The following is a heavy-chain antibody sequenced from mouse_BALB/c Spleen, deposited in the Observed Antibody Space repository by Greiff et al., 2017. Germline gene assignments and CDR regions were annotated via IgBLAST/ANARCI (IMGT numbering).Heavy chain of an antibody. D-gene: IGHD2-4*01. CDR3: TREGIKGLFDY. CDR2: ISNGGGST. CDR1: GFTFSSYT. V-gene: IGHV5-12-2*01. J-gene: IGHJ2*01. Sequence: DVKLVESGGGLVQPGGSLKLSCAASGFTFSSYTMSWVRQTPEKRLEWVAYISNGGGSTYYPDTVKGRFTISRDNAKNTLYLQMSSLKSEDTAMYYCTREGIKGLFDYWGQGTTLTVSS.